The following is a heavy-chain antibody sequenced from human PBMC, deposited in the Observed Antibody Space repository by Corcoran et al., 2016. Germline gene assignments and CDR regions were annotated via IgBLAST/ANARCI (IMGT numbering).Heavy chain of an antibody. CDR2: INAGNGNT. J-gene: IGHJ3*02. D-gene: IGHD6-6*01. Sequence: QVQLVQSGAEVRKPGASVKVSCKASGYSVTNYDIHWVRQAPGQRLEWMGWINAGNGNTKCSQKFQGRVTITSDTSASTAYMELSSLRSEDTAVYYCEIIYTNSSIGDAFDIWGQGTMVTVSS. V-gene: IGHV1-3*01. CDR1: GYSVTNYD. CDR3: EIIYTNSSIGDAFDI.